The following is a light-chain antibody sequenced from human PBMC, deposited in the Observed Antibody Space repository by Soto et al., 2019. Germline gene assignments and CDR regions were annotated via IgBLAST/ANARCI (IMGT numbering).Light chain of an antibody. Sequence: EIVLTQSPDTLSLSPGERATLSCRASESISSSYLAWYQQTPGQARRLLIVGASSRATGIPDRFSGSGSGTDFTLSISRLEPEDFAVYYCQQYGISPWTFCQGTKVEI. CDR2: GAS. J-gene: IGKJ1*01. V-gene: IGKV3-20*01. CDR1: ESISSSY. CDR3: QQYGISPWT.